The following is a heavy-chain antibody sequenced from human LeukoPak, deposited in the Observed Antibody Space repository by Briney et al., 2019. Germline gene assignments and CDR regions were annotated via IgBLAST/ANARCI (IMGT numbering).Heavy chain of an antibody. CDR2: ITILNTTI. Sequence: GGSLRLSCAASGFSLSSFNMNWVRQAPGKAPEWISYITILNTTISYSDSVKGRFTISRDNAKNSLYLQMNSLRAEDTAVYYCVRDHFYAFDYWGQGTLVAVSS. J-gene: IGHJ4*02. V-gene: IGHV3-48*04. CDR3: VRDHFYAFDY. D-gene: IGHD2/OR15-2a*01. CDR1: GFSLSSFN.